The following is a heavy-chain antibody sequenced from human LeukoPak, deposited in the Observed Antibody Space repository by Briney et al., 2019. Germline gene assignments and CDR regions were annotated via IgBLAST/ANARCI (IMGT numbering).Heavy chain of an antibody. CDR1: GFTFSNYP. J-gene: IGHJ4*02. V-gene: IGHV3-23*01. CDR3: AKLGDDSSGYRFDY. CDR2: ISGSGGST. D-gene: IGHD3-22*01. Sequence: GGSLRLSCAASGFTFSNYPMSWVRQAPGKGLEWVSVISGSGGSTYYADSVKGRFTISRDNSNNTLYLQMNSLRAEDTAVYYCAKLGDDSSGYRFDYWGQGTLVTVSS.